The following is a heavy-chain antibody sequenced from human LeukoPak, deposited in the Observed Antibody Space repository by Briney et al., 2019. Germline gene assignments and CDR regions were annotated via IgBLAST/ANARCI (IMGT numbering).Heavy chain of an antibody. CDR2: INPNSGGT. Sequence: ASVKVSCKASGYTFTGYYMHWVRQAPGQGLEWMGWINPNSGGTNYAQKFQGRVTMTRDTSISTAYMELSRLRSDDTAVYYCAREGVVAARYYYYYYMDVWGKGTTVTVSS. J-gene: IGHJ6*03. V-gene: IGHV1-2*02. CDR3: AREGVVAARYYYYYYMDV. CDR1: GYTFTGYY. D-gene: IGHD6-6*01.